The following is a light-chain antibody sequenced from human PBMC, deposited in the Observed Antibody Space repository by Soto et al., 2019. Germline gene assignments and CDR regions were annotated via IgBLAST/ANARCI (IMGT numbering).Light chain of an antibody. CDR1: SSDVGAYDL. Sequence: QSALTQPASVSGSPGQSITICCTGTSSDVGAYDLVSWYQHHPGKVPKLIIYEATKRPSGVSHRFSGSKSGSTASLTISGLQAEDEADYYCCAFAYSRVVFGGGTKLTVL. J-gene: IGLJ3*02. V-gene: IGLV2-23*01. CDR2: EAT. CDR3: CAFAYSRVV.